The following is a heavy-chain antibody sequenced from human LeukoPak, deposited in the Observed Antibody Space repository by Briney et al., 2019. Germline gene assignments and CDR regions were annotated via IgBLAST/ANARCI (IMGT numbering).Heavy chain of an antibody. J-gene: IGHJ3*02. D-gene: IGHD3-22*01. V-gene: IGHV4-30-4*01. Sequence: SETLSLTCTVSGGSISSGDYYWSWIRQPPGKGLEWIGYIYYSGSTYYNPSLKSRVTISVDTSKNQFSLKLSSVTAADTAVYYCARDQYYYDSSGYPDAFDIWGQGTMVTVSS. CDR1: GGSISSGDYY. CDR3: ARDQYYYDSSGYPDAFDI. CDR2: IYYSGST.